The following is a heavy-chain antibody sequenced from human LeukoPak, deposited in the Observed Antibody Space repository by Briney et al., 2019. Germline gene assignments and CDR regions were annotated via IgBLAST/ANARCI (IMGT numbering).Heavy chain of an antibody. CDR2: IRSKANSYAT. Sequence: GGSLRLSCAASGFTFSGSAMHWVRQASGKGLEWVGRIRSKANSYATAYAASVKGRFTISRDDSKNTAYLQMNSLKTEDTAVYYCTTTLRLGSSLYYYYGMDVWGKGTTVTVSS. D-gene: IGHD6-13*01. V-gene: IGHV3-73*01. CDR3: TTTLRLGSSLYYYYGMDV. J-gene: IGHJ6*04. CDR1: GFTFSGSA.